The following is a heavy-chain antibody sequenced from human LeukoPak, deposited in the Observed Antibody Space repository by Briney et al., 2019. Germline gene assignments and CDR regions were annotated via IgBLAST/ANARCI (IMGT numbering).Heavy chain of an antibody. D-gene: IGHD6-19*01. CDR1: GFTFSSYA. CDR2: ISYDGSNK. V-gene: IGHV3-30*04. Sequence: GRSLRLSCAASGFTFSSYAMHWVRQAPGKGLEWVAVISYDGSNKYYADSVKGRFTISRDNSKNTLYLQMNSLRAEDTAVYYCARRGSSGWYRWYFDYWGQGTLVTVSS. J-gene: IGHJ4*02. CDR3: ARRGSSGWYRWYFDY.